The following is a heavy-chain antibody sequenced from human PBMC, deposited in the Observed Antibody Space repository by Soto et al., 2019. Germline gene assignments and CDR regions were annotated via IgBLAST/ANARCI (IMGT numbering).Heavy chain of an antibody. CDR1: GFTFSSYE. D-gene: IGHD4-17*01. J-gene: IGHJ4*02. CDR2: ISGSGTTI. V-gene: IGHV3-48*03. CDR3: ARGAVTNFDY. Sequence: VQLVESGGGLVQPGGSLRLSCAASGFTFSSYEMNWVRQAPGKGLEWVSYISGSGTTIFYADSVKGRFTISRDNAKNSLYLQMNSLRAEDTAVYYCARGAVTNFDYWGQGTLVTVSS.